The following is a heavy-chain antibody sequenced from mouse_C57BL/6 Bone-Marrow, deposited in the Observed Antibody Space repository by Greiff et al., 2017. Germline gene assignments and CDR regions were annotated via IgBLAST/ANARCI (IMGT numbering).Heavy chain of an antibody. CDR1: GYAFSSYW. CDR3: ARKRLLRYYYAMDY. V-gene: IGHV1-80*01. D-gene: IGHD1-1*01. Sequence: QVQLQQSGAELVKPGASVKISCKASGYAFSSYWMNWVKQRPGKGLEWIGQIYPGDGDTNYNGKFKGKATLTADNSSSTAYMQLSSLTSEDSAVYFCARKRLLRYYYAMDYWGQGTSVTVSS. CDR2: IYPGDGDT. J-gene: IGHJ4*01.